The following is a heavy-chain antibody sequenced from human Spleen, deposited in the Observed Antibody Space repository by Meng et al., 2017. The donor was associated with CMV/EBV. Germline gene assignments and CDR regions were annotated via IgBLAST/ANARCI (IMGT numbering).Heavy chain of an antibody. Sequence: QAGQGLENPSRTLSFTCSFAGGSVCRSRAGWNWSKQSPSRGLKWLEKTYYRSTWYNDYAVSVKSRITINPDTSKNQFSLQLNSVTPDETAVYYCARDHLGFDYWGQGTLVTVSS. V-gene: IGHV6-1*01. CDR1: GGSVCRSRAG. D-gene: IGHD7-27*01. CDR2: TYYRSTWYN. J-gene: IGHJ4*02. CDR3: ARDHLGFDY.